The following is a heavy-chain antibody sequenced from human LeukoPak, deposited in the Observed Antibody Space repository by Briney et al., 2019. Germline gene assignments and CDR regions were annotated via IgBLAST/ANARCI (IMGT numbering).Heavy chain of an antibody. CDR3: ARPKGRYDSSGPLDF. Sequence: PSGTLSLTCTVSGASISSYYWSWIRQPPGKGLEWIGYIYYSGSTNYNPSLKSRVTISVDTSKNQFSLKLSSVTAADTAVYYCARPKGRYDSSGPLDFWGQGTLVTVSS. CDR2: IYYSGST. CDR1: GASISSYY. J-gene: IGHJ4*02. D-gene: IGHD3-22*01. V-gene: IGHV4-59*08.